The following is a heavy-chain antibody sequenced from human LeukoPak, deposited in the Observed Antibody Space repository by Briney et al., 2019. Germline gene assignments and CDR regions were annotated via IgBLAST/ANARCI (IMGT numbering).Heavy chain of an antibody. V-gene: IGHV4-34*01. Sequence: SETLSLTCAVYGGSFSGYYWSWIRQPPGKGLEWIGEINHSGSTNYNPSLKSRVTISVDTSKNQFSLKLSSVTAADTAVYYCARDGGRSSGWTENDYWGQGTLVTVSS. CDR1: GGSFSGYY. CDR2: INHSGST. J-gene: IGHJ4*02. D-gene: IGHD6-19*01. CDR3: ARDGGRSSGWTENDY.